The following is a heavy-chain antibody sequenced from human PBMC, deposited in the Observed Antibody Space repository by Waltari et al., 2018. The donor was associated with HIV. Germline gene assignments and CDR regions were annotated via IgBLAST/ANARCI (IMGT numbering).Heavy chain of an antibody. J-gene: IGHJ4*02. V-gene: IGHV3-74*01. Sequence: EVLLVESGGTLVQPGGALSLSCAASGLNFRRYWMHCIRHVPGKGLVWVSHINIDGSDTSYLESVKGRFTISRDNANNTLYLQMNNLRVEDTAMYFCTRDLSTYGHEFDYWGQGTLVTVAS. CDR1: GLNFRRYW. CDR2: INIDGSDT. CDR3: TRDLSTYGHEFDY. D-gene: IGHD2-2*01.